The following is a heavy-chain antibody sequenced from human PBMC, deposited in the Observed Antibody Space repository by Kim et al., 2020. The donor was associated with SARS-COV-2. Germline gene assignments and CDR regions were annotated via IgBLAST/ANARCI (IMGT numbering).Heavy chain of an antibody. CDR1: GFTFTRVW. CDR3: TTDYERIGGLCDGDICYPASL. J-gene: IGHJ4*02. Sequence: GGSLRLSCAASGFTFTRVWLSWVRQAPGKGLEWVGRLRSRVDGGTADYAAPVKGRFTISRDDSKDTLYLQMNGLTTEDTAVYYGTTDYERIGGLCDGDICYPASLWGQGTLVTVSS. CDR2: LRSRVDGGTA. V-gene: IGHV3-15*01. D-gene: IGHD2-15*01.